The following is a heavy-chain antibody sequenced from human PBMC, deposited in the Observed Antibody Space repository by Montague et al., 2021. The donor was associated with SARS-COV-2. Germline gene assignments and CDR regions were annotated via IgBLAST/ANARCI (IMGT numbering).Heavy chain of an antibody. CDR2: ISGGSETI. CDR1: GFFFNSYV. D-gene: IGHD3-16*01. Sequence: SLRLSCAASGFFFNSYVMSWVRQAPGKGLEWVSSISGGSETINYADSVKGRFTISRDRFKNTLYLQLNNLRADDAAVYYCAKHLVPWYYFDYWGQGTLVTVSS. V-gene: IGHV3-23*01. J-gene: IGHJ4*02. CDR3: AKHLVPWYYFDY.